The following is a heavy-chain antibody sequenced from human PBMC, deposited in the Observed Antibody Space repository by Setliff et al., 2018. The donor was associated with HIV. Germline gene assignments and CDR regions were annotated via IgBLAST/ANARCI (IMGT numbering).Heavy chain of an antibody. D-gene: IGHD6-13*01. V-gene: IGHV1-2*06. J-gene: IGHJ5*02. CDR3: ARSPIAAAGTFRFDP. CDR2: INPNSGGT. CDR1: GHTFTGYY. Sequence: ASVKVSCKASGHTFTGYYMHWVRQAPGQGLEWMGRINPNSGGTDYAQKFQGRVTMTRDTSISTAYMELRSLRSDDTAVYYCARSPIAAAGTFRFDPWGQGTLVTVSS.